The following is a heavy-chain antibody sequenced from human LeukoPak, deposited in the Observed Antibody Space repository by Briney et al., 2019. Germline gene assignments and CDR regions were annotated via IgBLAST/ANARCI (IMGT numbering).Heavy chain of an antibody. CDR2: IYTRGST. Sequence: PWETLSLTCTVTGGSSSSWYGSWIRRPAGKGQEWIGRIYTRGSTNYNPSLKSRVTMSVDTSKNQFSLKLSSVTAADTAVYYCARAPDYYGSGSYLWFDPWGQGTLVTVSS. V-gene: IGHV4-4*07. CDR3: ARAPDYYGSGSYLWFDP. J-gene: IGHJ5*02. CDR1: GGSSSSWY. D-gene: IGHD3-10*01.